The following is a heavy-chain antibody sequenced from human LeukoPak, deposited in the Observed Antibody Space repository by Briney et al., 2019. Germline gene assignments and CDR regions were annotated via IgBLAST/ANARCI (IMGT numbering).Heavy chain of an antibody. V-gene: IGHV4-34*01. Sequence: SETPSLTCAVYGGSFSGYYWSWIRRPPGKGLEWIGEINHSGSTNYNPSLKSRVTISVDTSKNQFSLKLSSVTAADTAVYYCARGPKYYYDSSGYYFEIYYYGMDVWGQGTTVTVS. CDR3: ARGPKYYYDSSGYYFEIYYYGMDV. CDR1: GGSFSGYY. CDR2: INHSGST. D-gene: IGHD3-22*01. J-gene: IGHJ6*02.